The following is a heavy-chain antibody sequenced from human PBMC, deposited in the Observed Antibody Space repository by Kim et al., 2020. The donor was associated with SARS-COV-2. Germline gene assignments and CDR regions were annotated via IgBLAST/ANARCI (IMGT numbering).Heavy chain of an antibody. CDR3: AKDSGGDAASAIAAAGIFDY. V-gene: IGHV3-23*01. D-gene: IGHD6-13*01. CDR2: ISGSGGST. Sequence: GGSLRLSCAASGFTFSSYAMSWVRQAPGKGLEWVSAISGSGGSTYYADSVKGRFTISRDNSKNTLYLQMNSLRAEDTAVYYCAKDSGGDAASAIAAAGIFDYWGQGTLVTVSS. J-gene: IGHJ4*02. CDR1: GFTFSSYA.